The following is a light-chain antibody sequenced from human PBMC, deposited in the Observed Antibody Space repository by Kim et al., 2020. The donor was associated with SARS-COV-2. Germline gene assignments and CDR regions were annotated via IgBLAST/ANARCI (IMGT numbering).Light chain of an antibody. CDR3: QQYYETPLT. Sequence: DIVMTQSPDSLTVSLGERATINCKSSQSVLYNAKNKNYLAWYQQKPGQPPKLLVSWASTRESGVPDRFSGSGSGTDFIFTISSLQAEDVAVYYCQQYYETPLTFGGGTKVDIK. J-gene: IGKJ4*01. CDR1: QSVLYNAKNKNY. CDR2: WAS. V-gene: IGKV4-1*01.